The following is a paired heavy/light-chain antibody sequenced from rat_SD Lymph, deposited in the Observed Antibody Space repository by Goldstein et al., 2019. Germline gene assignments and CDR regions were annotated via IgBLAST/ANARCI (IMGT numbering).Light chain of an antibody. J-gene: IGKJ5*01. V-gene: IGKV1S21*01. Sequence: DVVMTQTPVSMSVSLGGQVSISCRSSQSLVHNNGNTYLSWYIQKPSQSPQLLIYKVSNRFSGISDRFSGSGSGTDFTLKISRVEPDDLGVYYCGQGTQYPLTFGSGTKLEIK. CDR1: QSLVHNNGNTY. CDR2: KVS. CDR3: GQGTQYPLT.
Heavy chain of an antibody. V-gene: IGHV5-62*01. Sequence: VQLVESGGGLVQPGKSLKLSCSASGFTFSSYGMHWIRQAPGKGLDWVAYISSSSGTVYADAVKGRFTISRDNAKNTLYLQLNSLKSEDTAIYYCAKTGHTYPDYWGQGVMVTVSS. CDR2: ISSSSGT. CDR3: AKTGHTYPDY. J-gene: IGHJ2*01. CDR1: GFTFSSYG. D-gene: IGHD1-9*01.